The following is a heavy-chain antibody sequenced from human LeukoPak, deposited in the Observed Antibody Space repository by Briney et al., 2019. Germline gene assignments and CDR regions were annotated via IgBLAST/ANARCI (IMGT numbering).Heavy chain of an antibody. J-gene: IGHJ4*02. CDR2: ISSSSGTL. D-gene: IGHD2-15*01. CDR1: GFTFSTYS. Sequence: GGSLRLSCAASGFTFSTYSLNWVRQAPGKGLEWVSYISSSSGTLYYADSVKGRFTISRDNAKSSLYLQMNSLRDEDTAVYFCARNRYCVVASCNDRDLDYWGQGTLVTVSS. V-gene: IGHV3-48*02. CDR3: ARNRYCVVASCNDRDLDY.